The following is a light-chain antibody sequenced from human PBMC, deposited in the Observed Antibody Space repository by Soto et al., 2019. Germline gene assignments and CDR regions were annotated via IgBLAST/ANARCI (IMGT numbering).Light chain of an antibody. CDR1: QRMSRW. J-gene: IGKJ5*01. Sequence: DSQVTRSHATKSAAIGDSVKIACRASQRMSRWLTWYQQKEWIAPKLLICEASNLESGVPSRFTGSGSGTDLTLTIAGLQPDDVATNYDQQFNSYPIILRQGTRLEIK. CDR3: QQFNSYPII. V-gene: IGKV1-5*01. CDR2: EAS.